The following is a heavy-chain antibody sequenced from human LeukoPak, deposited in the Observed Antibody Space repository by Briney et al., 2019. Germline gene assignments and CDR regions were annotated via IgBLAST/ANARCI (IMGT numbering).Heavy chain of an antibody. D-gene: IGHD2-15*01. CDR2: IYYSGST. CDR1: GGSITSYY. Sequence: SETLSLTCTVSGGSITSYYWSWIRQPPGKGLEWIGYIYYSGSTNYNPSLKSRVTISVDTSKNQFSLKLSSVTAADTAVYYCARVSGYDVVVAATLSYYYYYYMDVWGKGTTVTVSS. J-gene: IGHJ6*03. V-gene: IGHV4-59*12. CDR3: ARVSGYDVVVAATLSYYYYYYMDV.